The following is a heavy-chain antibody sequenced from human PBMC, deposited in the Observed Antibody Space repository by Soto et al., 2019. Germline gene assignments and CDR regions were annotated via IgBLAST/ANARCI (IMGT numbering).Heavy chain of an antibody. J-gene: IGHJ4*02. D-gene: IGHD3-10*01. CDR3: ARPKGGDYFDY. CDR2: IWYNGGTK. CDR1: VFDFSFYD. Sequence: PGGALRLSCAASVFDFSFYDMHWVRQAAGKGLEWVARIWYNGGTKVYADSVEGRFTISRDNSKNTLYLQMDSLRVEDSALYYCARPKGGDYFDYWGQGALVTVSS. V-gene: IGHV3-33*01.